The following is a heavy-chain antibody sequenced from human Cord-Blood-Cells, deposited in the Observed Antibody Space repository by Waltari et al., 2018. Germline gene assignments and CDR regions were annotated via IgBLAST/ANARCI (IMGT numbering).Heavy chain of an antibody. D-gene: IGHD2-8*01. CDR2: ISYDGSNK. Sequence: QVQLVESGGGVVQPGRSLRLSCAGAGFPFSRYAMHWARLAPGKGLEWVAVISYDGSNKYYADSVKGRFTISRDNSKNTLYLQMNSLRAEDTAVYYCARGGMTTNDSSFDYWGQGTLVTVSS. V-gene: IGHV3-30*04. CDR3: ARGGMTTNDSSFDY. J-gene: IGHJ4*02. CDR1: GFPFSRYA.